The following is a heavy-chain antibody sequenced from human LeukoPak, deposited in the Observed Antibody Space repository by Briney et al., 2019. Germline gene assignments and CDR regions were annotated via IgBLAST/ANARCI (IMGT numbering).Heavy chain of an antibody. D-gene: IGHD4-11*01. CDR2: IYDDGRS. V-gene: IGHV3-53*05. CDR1: GFTVSTTL. Sequence: PGGSLRLSCTVSGFTVSTTLMDWVRQAPGKGLEWVSVIYDDGRSVYADSVRGRFTISRDTSKNMVDLQMNSLRVEDSAVYFCARDRARRQSWVEFDLWGQGTLVTVSS. CDR3: ARDRARRQSWVEFDL. J-gene: IGHJ5*02.